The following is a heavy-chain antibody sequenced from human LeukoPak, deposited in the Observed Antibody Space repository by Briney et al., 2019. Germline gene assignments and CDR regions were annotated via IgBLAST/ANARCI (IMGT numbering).Heavy chain of an antibody. D-gene: IGHD1-26*01. CDR3: ARGWVGQLFDY. V-gene: IGHV1-69*04. Sequence: GASVKVSCKASGGTFSSYAISWVRQAPGQGLEWMGRIIPIFGIANYAQKFQGRVTITADKSTSTAYMELSSLRSEDTAVYYCARGWVGQLFDYWGQGTLVTVSS. J-gene: IGHJ4*02. CDR2: IIPIFGIA. CDR1: GGTFSSYA.